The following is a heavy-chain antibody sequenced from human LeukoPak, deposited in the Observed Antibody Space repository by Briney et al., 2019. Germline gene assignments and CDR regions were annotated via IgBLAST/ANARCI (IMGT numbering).Heavy chain of an antibody. CDR2: ISYDGSNK. CDR1: GFTFSSYA. D-gene: IGHD5/OR15-5a*01. Sequence: GGSLRLSCAASGFTFSSYAMHWVRQAPGKGLEWVAVISYDGSNKYYADSVKGRFTISRDNSKNTLYLQMNSLRAEDTAVYYCAKTSEGLRVNYYYGMDVWGQGTTVTVSS. J-gene: IGHJ6*02. CDR3: AKTSEGLRVNYYYGMDV. V-gene: IGHV3-30-3*02.